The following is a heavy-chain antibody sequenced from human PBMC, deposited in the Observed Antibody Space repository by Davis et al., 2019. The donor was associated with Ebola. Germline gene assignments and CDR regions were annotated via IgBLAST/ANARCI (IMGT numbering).Heavy chain of an antibody. Sequence: GESLKISCAASGFTFSSYSMNWVRQAPGKGLEWVSSISSSSSYIYYADSVKGRFTISRDNAKNSLYLQMNSLRAEDTAVYYCARDLGTVRESGVLWFGEGYYYYYGMDVWGKGTTVTVSP. V-gene: IGHV3-21*01. CDR3: ARDLGTVRESGVLWFGEGYYYYYGMDV. CDR2: ISSSSSYI. J-gene: IGHJ6*04. CDR1: GFTFSSYS. D-gene: IGHD3-10*01.